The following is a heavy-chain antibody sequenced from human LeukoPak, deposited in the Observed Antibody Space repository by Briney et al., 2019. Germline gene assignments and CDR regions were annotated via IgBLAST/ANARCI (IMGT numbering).Heavy chain of an antibody. J-gene: IGHJ4*02. V-gene: IGHV3-7*05. Sequence: GGSLTLSCAASGFSFSRFWMSWVRQAPGKGLEWVANIKKDGNEKYYVDSVKGRFTISRDNAKNSLFLQMNSLRAEDTAVYYCARGRYSTEFYYFDYWGQGTLVTVSS. CDR2: IKKDGNEK. CDR3: ARGRYSTEFYYFDY. D-gene: IGHD6-13*01. CDR1: GFSFSRFW.